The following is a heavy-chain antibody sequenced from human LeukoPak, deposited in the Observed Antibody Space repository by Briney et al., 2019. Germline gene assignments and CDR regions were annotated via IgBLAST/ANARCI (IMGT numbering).Heavy chain of an antibody. CDR2: IWFDGKNK. CDR1: GFTFSHYD. J-gene: IGHJ4*02. CDR3: AKDRAVAGSDARYYFEN. Sequence: GGSLRLSCAAAGFTFSHYDMHWVRQAPGKGLEWVAVIWFDGKNKYYADSVKGRFTISRDNSGNTLFLEMNSLRVDDSAVYYCAKDRAVAGSDARYYFENWGQGTLVTVS. D-gene: IGHD6-19*01. V-gene: IGHV3-33*06.